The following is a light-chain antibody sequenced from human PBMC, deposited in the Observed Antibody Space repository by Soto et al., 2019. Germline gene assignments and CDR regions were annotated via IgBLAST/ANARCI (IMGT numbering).Light chain of an antibody. Sequence: DIQLTQSPSFLSASVGDRVTITCRASQGISSYLAWYQQKPGKXPKLLIYAASTLQSGVPSRFSGSGSGTEFTLTISSLQPEDFATYYCQQLNALFGQGTRLEIK. CDR3: QQLNAL. CDR2: AAS. J-gene: IGKJ5*01. CDR1: QGISSY. V-gene: IGKV1-9*01.